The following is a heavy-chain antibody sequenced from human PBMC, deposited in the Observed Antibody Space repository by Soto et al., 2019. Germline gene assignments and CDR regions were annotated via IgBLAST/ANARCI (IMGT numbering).Heavy chain of an antibody. CDR1: GFTFSTYT. V-gene: IGHV3-21*01. CDR2: INGRSNYV. CDR3: AREDGVVGSSSAFDH. J-gene: IGHJ4*02. Sequence: WGSLRLSCVFSGFTFSTYTMNWVRQAPGKGLEWVSSINGRSNYVYYADSVKGRFTISRDNAKNSLYLQMNRLRAEDTAIYYCAREDGVVGSSSAFDHWGLGTLVTVSS. D-gene: IGHD1-26*01.